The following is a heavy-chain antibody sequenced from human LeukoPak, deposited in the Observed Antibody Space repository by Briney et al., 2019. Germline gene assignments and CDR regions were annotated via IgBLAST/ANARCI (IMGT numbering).Heavy chain of an antibody. CDR1: GGSISSSSYY. D-gene: IGHD6-13*01. J-gene: IGHJ1*01. Sequence: SETLSLTCTVSGGSISSSSYYWGWIRQPPGKGLEWIGSIYYSGSTYYNPSLKSRVTISVDTSKNQFSLKLSSVTAADTAVYYCARGPSDIAAAAVEIYFQHWGQGTVVTVSS. CDR3: ARGPSDIAAAAVEIYFQH. CDR2: IYYSGST. V-gene: IGHV4-39*07.